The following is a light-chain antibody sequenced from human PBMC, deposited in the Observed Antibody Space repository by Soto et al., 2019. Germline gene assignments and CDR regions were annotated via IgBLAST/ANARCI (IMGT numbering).Light chain of an antibody. CDR2: AAS. CDR3: QQLNSYLSIT. CDR1: QDISSY. V-gene: IGKV1-9*01. J-gene: IGKJ5*01. Sequence: IQLTQSPSFLSASVGDRVTITCRASQDISSYLAWYQQKPGKAPKRLIYAASTLQSGVPSRFSGSGSGTEFTLTISSLQPEDFATYYCQQLNSYLSITFGQGTRLQIK.